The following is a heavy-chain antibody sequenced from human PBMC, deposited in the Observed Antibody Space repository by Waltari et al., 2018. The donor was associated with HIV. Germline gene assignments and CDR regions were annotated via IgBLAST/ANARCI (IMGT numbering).Heavy chain of an antibody. Sequence: QLHLQDSGPGLVKPSETLSLTCSVSGASISSSSYYWAWIRQPPGKGLEWIGAIYYSGTAYYNPSVKSRVSASLDASKNELSLKLTSVTATDTALYYCARLRFHSLYYFDSWGPGILVTVSS. J-gene: IGHJ4*02. CDR2: IYYSGTA. CDR1: GASISSSSYY. V-gene: IGHV4-39*01. CDR3: ARLRFHSLYYFDS. D-gene: IGHD3-16*01.